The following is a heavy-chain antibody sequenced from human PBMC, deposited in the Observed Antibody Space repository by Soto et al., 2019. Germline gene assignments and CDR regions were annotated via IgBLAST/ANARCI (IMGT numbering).Heavy chain of an antibody. J-gene: IGHJ4*02. V-gene: IGHV3-30-3*01. CDR2: ILSDGSNK. CDR3: ARDDEGGSDCDLGY. D-gene: IGHD1-26*01. Sequence: QVQLVESGGGVVQPGRSLRLSCAVSGFTLSSHAIHWVRQAPGKGLEWVALILSDGSNKYYADSVTGPFTTSRDTSRTPMDLQMNSLGVEDTAVYYCARDDEGGSDCDLGYWGQGALVTVSS. CDR1: GFTLSSHA.